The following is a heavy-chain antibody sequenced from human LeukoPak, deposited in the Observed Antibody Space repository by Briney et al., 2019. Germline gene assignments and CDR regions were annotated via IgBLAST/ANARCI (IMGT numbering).Heavy chain of an antibody. CDR2: TYTSGST. CDR1: GGSFSGYY. J-gene: IGHJ5*02. D-gene: IGHD2-2*01. CDR3: ARGGSPAAMGWFDP. V-gene: IGHV4-59*10. Sequence: SETLSLTCAGYGGSFSGYYWSWIRQPAGKGLEWIGRTYTSGSTNYNPSLKSRVTMSVDTSKNQFSLKLSSVTAADTAVYYCARGGSPAAMGWFDPWGQGTLVTVSS.